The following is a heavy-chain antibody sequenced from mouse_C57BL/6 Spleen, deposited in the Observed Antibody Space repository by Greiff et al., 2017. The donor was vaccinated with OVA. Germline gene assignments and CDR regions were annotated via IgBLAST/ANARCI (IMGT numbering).Heavy chain of an antibody. CDR1: GYAFSSYW. V-gene: IGHV1-80*01. Sequence: QVQLQQSGAELVKPGASVKISCKASGYAFSSYWMNWVKQRPGKGLEWIGQIYPGDGDTNYNGKFKGKATLTADKSSSTAYMQLSILTSEDSAVYFCARKGAAQAPWFAYWGQGTLVTVSA. D-gene: IGHD3-2*02. J-gene: IGHJ3*01. CDR3: ARKGAAQAPWFAY. CDR2: IYPGDGDT.